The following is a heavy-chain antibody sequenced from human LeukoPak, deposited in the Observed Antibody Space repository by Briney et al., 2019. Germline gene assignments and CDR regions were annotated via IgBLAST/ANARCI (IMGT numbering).Heavy chain of an antibody. J-gene: IGHJ4*02. CDR2: INPDNGNT. V-gene: IGHV1-18*01. CDR3: ATYYCSTTSCYPYFFDY. Sequence: GASVKVSCKASGYTFTRYGISWVRQAPGQGLEWMGWINPDNGNTKYAQKFQGRVTMTTDTYTSTAHMELRSLRSDDTAVYYCATYYCSTTSCYPYFFDYWGQGTLVTVSS. D-gene: IGHD2-2*01. CDR1: GYTFTRYG.